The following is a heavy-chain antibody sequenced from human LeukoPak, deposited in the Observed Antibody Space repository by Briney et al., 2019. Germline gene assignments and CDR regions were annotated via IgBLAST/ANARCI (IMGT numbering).Heavy chain of an antibody. CDR2: INPNSGGT. CDR3: ARSHSSGWYRYPLYYMDV. J-gene: IGHJ6*03. D-gene: IGHD6-19*01. V-gene: IGHV1-2*02. CDR1: GYTFTGYY. Sequence: GASVKVSCKASGYTFTGYYMHWVRQAPGQGLEWMGWINPNSGGTNYAQKFQGRVTMTRDTSISTAYMELSRLRSDDTAVYYCARSHSSGWYRYPLYYMDVWGKGTTVTISS.